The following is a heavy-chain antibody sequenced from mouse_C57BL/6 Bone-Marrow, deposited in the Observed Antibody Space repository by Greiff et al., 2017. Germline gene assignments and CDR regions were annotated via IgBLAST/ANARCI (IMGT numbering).Heavy chain of an antibody. Sequence: QVQLQQSGAELVRPGTSVKVSCKASGYAFTNYLIEWVKQRPGQGLEWIGDIYPGSGSTNYNEKFKSKATLTVDTSSSTAYMQLSSLTSEDSAVYYCARSGTMDYWGQGTSVTVSS. CDR2: IYPGSGST. CDR3: ARSGTMDY. CDR1: GYAFTNYL. J-gene: IGHJ4*01. V-gene: IGHV1-54*01. D-gene: IGHD1-1*01.